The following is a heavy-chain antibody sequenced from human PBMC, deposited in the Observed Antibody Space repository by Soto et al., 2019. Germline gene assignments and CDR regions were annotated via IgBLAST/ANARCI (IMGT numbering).Heavy chain of an antibody. V-gene: IGHV4-59*01. CDR3: ARNAEDFWNGYFFDS. J-gene: IGHJ4*02. CDR1: GDSINSYY. D-gene: IGHD3-3*01. Sequence: PWETLSLTCTVSGDSINSYYWSWIRQPPGRGLEWIGFIHYSGSTSYSPSLEGRVTISLDMSNNQFSLDLNSVTAADTAFSHCARNAEDFWNGYFFDSWGQGSRVAVSS. CDR2: IHYSGST.